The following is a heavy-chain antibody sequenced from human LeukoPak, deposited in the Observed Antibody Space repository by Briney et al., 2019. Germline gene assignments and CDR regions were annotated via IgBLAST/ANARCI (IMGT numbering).Heavy chain of an antibody. V-gene: IGHV3-23*01. CDR1: GFTFGSYA. J-gene: IGHJ4*02. D-gene: IGHD3-22*01. CDR2: ISASGIST. Sequence: GGSLRLSCAASGFTFGSYAMSWVRQAPGKGLEWVSAISASGISTYYADSVKGRFAISRDKSENTLYLRMNSLRAEETAVYYCAKGYYDSAEGHFDHWGQGTLVTVSS. CDR3: AKGYYDSAEGHFDH.